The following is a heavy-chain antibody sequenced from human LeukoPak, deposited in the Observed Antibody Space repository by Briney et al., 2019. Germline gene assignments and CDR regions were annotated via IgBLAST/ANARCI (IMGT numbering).Heavy chain of an antibody. D-gene: IGHD2-8*01. V-gene: IGHV3-23*01. CDR3: AKDEASTNAGDYFDY. CDR2: ISGSGGTS. J-gene: IGHJ4*02. CDR1: GFTFSTYA. Sequence: GGSLRLSCAASGFTFSTYAMSWVRQAPGKGLEWVSAISGSGGTSYYADSVKGRFTISRDNSKNTLYLQMNSLRAEDTAVYYCAKDEASTNAGDYFDYWGRGTLVTVSS.